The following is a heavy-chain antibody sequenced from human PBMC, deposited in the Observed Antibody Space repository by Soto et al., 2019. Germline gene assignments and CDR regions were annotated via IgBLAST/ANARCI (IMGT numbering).Heavy chain of an antibody. J-gene: IGHJ2*01. V-gene: IGHV3-23*01. CDR2: ITGSGGLT. CDR3: AKGDYGGNSPYWYFDL. CDR1: GFTFNKYA. Sequence: EVQLLESGGGLVQPGGSLRLSCAVSGFTFNKYAMSWVRQPPGKGPEWVSAITGSGGLTYYADSVKGRFTVSRDNSKNILFLQMNRLRDEDTATYYCAKGDYGGNSPYWYFDLWGRGTLVIVSS. D-gene: IGHD4-17*01.